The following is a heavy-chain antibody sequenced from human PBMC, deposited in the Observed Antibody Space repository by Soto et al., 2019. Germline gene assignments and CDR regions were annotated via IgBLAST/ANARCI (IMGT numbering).Heavy chain of an antibody. Sequence: QLQLQESGPGLVKPSETLSLTCTVSGGSSSSSSYYWGWIRQPPGKGLEWSGSIYYSGSNYYNPSLKRRVTLSVDPSKDQFSLKLSSVTAADTAVYYCARKYYDSSALDYWGQGNLVTVSS. V-gene: IGHV4-39*01. CDR3: ARKYYDSSALDY. D-gene: IGHD3-22*01. CDR1: GGSSSSSSYY. J-gene: IGHJ4*02. CDR2: IYYSGSN.